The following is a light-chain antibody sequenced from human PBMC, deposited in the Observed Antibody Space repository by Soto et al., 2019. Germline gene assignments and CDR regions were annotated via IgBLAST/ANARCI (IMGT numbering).Light chain of an antibody. CDR3: QQYNNWPPVT. CDR2: GAS. CDR1: QSVSSY. J-gene: IGKJ3*01. Sequence: EIVMTQSPATLSVSPGERATLSCRASQSVSSYLAWYQQKPGQAPRLLIYGASTRATGIPARFSGSGSGTEFTLTISSLQSEDFAVYFCQQYNNWPPVTFGPGTKVDI. V-gene: IGKV3-15*01.